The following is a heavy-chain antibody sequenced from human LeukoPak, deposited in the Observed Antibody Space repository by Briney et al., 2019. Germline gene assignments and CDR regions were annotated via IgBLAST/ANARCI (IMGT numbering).Heavy chain of an antibody. V-gene: IGHV3-21*01. CDR1: GFNFSPYS. Sequence: SGGSLRLSCAASGFNFSPYSMCWVRQAPGKGLEWVSSTSSTGIYIFYADSVKGRFTVSRDNAKNSLYLQMNSLRVEDTAVYYCARVDDSSLLGIDYWGQGTLVSVSS. J-gene: IGHJ4*02. D-gene: IGHD3-22*01. CDR3: ARVDDSSLLGIDY. CDR2: TSSTGIYI.